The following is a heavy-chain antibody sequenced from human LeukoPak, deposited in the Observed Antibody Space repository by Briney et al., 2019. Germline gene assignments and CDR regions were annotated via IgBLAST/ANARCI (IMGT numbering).Heavy chain of an antibody. D-gene: IGHD2-2*01. CDR1: GFSFGSYD. J-gene: IGHJ6*02. V-gene: IGHV3-21*01. Sequence: GGSLRLSCAASGFSFGSYDMSWVRQAPGEGLEWVSSITTSSSYIYYADSVKGRFTVSRDNAKNSLYLQMNSLRAEDTAVYYCASHIVVVTAIRYYAMDVWGQGTTVTVSS. CDR3: ASHIVVVTAIRYYAMDV. CDR2: ITTSSSYI.